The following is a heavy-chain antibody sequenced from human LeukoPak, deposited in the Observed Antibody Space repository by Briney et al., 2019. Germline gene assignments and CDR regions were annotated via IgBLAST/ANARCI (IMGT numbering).Heavy chain of an antibody. Sequence: SETLSLTCIVSRGSINTHYWSWLRQPPGKGLEWIGYIYHSGTTNYNPSLKSRVTISVDTSKNQFSLKLSSVTAADTAVYYCARVEYSSSSLWFDPWGQGTLVTVSS. V-gene: IGHV4-59*11. D-gene: IGHD6-6*01. CDR1: RGSINTHY. J-gene: IGHJ5*02. CDR2: IYHSGTT. CDR3: ARVEYSSSSLWFDP.